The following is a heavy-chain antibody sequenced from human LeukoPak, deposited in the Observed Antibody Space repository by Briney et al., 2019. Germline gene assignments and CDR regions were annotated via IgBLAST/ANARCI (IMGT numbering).Heavy chain of an antibody. V-gene: IGHV3-30*02. CDR2: IRYDGSKK. D-gene: IGHD2-8*01. Sequence: GGSLRLSCAASGFTFSSYAMSWVRQAPGKGLEWVAFIRYDGSKKYYADSVKGRFTISRDNSKNTLYLQMNSLRVEDTAVYYCANLASPRGDYNGYWGQGTLVTVSS. J-gene: IGHJ4*02. CDR1: GFTFSSYA. CDR3: ANLASPRGDYNGY.